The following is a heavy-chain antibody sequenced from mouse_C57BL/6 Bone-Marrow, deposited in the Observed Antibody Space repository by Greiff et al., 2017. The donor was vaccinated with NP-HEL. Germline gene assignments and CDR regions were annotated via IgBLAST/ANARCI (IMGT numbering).Heavy chain of an antibody. Sequence: VKLVESGAELARPGASVKLSCKASGYTFTSYGISWVKQRTGQGLEWIGEIYPRSGNTYYNEKFKGKATLTADKSSSTAYMELRSLTSEDSAVYFCARSGYGLDYWGQGTTLTVSS. CDR3: ARSGYGLDY. CDR2: IYPRSGNT. V-gene: IGHV1-81*01. D-gene: IGHD1-1*01. CDR1: GYTFTSYG. J-gene: IGHJ2*01.